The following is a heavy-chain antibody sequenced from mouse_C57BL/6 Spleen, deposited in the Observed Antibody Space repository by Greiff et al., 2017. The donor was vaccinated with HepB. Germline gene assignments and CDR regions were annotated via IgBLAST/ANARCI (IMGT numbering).Heavy chain of an antibody. CDR2: IHPSDSDT. CDR3: ARSEIYYGSSYAMDY. V-gene: IGHV1-74*01. J-gene: IGHJ4*01. CDR1: GYTFTSYW. D-gene: IGHD1-1*01. Sequence: QVQLQQPGAELVKPGASVKVSCKASGYTFTSYWMHWVKQRPGQGLEWIGRIHPSDSDTNYNQKFKGKATLTVDKSSSTAYMQLSSLTSEDSAVYYCARSEIYYGSSYAMDYWGQGTSVTVSS.